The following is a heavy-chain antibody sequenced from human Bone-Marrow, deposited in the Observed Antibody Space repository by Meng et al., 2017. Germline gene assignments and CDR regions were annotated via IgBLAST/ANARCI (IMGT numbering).Heavy chain of an antibody. CDR2: IYYSGST. J-gene: IGHJ4*02. D-gene: IGHD3-22*01. CDR3: ARDGESGYYSYYFDY. Sequence: SETLSLTCTVSGGSISSYYWGWIRQPPGKGLEWIGSIYYSGSTYYNPSLKSRVTISVDTSKNQFSLKLSSVTAADTAVYYCARDGESGYYSYYFDYWGQGTLVTVSS. CDR1: GGSISSYY. V-gene: IGHV4-39*07.